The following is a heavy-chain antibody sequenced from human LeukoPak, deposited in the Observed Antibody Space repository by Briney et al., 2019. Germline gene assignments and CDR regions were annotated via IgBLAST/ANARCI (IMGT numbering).Heavy chain of an antibody. Sequence: NTSETLSLTCAVYGGSFSGYYWAWIRQPPGTGLEWIGTIYYTGSAYYNPSLKSRVTISQDTSKNQFSLKLSSVTAADTAVYYCARRYTYYFDYWGQGTLVTVSS. CDR2: IYYTGSA. J-gene: IGHJ4*02. D-gene: IGHD3-16*01. V-gene: IGHV4-34*01. CDR3: ARRYTYYFDY. CDR1: GGSFSGYY.